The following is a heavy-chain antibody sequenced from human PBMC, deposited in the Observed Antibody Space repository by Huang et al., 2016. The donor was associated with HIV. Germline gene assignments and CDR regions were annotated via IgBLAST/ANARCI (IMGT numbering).Heavy chain of an antibody. CDR1: GFTFSSYG. D-gene: IGHD6-13*01. CDR2: ISYDGKSK. Sequence: QVQLVESGGGVVQPGRSLRTSCAASGFTFSSYGMHWVRQAPGKGLEWVAVISYDGKSKYYADSVKGRFSISRDNSKTTVYLQLNSLRVEDTAVYYCAKGGSAAAVLDFWGQGTLVTVSS. J-gene: IGHJ4*02. CDR3: AKGGSAAAVLDF. V-gene: IGHV3-30*18.